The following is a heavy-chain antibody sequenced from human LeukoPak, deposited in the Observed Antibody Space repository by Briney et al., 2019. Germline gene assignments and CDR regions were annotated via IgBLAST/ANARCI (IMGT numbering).Heavy chain of an antibody. V-gene: IGHV3-64*01. Sequence: GGSLRLSCAASGFTFSNYAMHWVRQVPGKGLEYVSAISTNGRSTYYANSVKGRFTISRDNSKNTLYIQMGSLRAEDMAVYYCARGVGSLVYYYGMDVWGQGTTVTVS. CDR1: GFTFSNYA. J-gene: IGHJ6*02. CDR3: ARGVGSLVYYYGMDV. CDR2: ISTNGRST. D-gene: IGHD3-16*01.